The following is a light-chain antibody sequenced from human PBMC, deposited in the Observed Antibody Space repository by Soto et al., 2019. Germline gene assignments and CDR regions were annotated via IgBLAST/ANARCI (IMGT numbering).Light chain of an antibody. V-gene: IGKV3-11*01. Sequence: EIVLTQSPATLSLSPGERATLSCRSSQSVSSYLAWYQQKPGQAPRLLIYDASNRATGIPARFSGSGSRTDFTLTISSLEPEDFAVYYCQQRSNWPTPFGQGTRLEIK. CDR3: QQRSNWPTP. CDR1: QSVSSY. J-gene: IGKJ5*01. CDR2: DAS.